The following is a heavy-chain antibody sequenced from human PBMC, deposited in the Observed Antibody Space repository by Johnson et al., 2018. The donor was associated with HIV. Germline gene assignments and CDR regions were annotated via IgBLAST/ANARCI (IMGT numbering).Heavy chain of an antibody. V-gene: IGHV3-7*01. CDR2: IKQDGSEK. Sequence: MLLVESGGGLVQPGGSLRLSCAASGFTFSSYWMSWVRQAPGKGLEWVANIKQDGSEKYYVDSVKGRFTISRDNAKNSLYLQMNSLRAEDTAVYYCAREQFLESDAFDIWGQGTTVTISS. CDR1: GFTFSSYW. J-gene: IGHJ3*02. CDR3: AREQFLESDAFDI. D-gene: IGHD3-3*01.